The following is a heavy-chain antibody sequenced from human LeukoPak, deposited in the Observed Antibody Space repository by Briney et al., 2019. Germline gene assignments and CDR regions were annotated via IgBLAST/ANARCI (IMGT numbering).Heavy chain of an antibody. D-gene: IGHD3-16*01. CDR1: GGTFSSYA. J-gene: IGHJ4*02. V-gene: IGHV1-69*04. CDR2: IIPILGIA. Sequence: SVKVSCKASGGTFSSYAIGWVRQAPGQGLEWMGRIIPILGIANYAQKFQGRVTITADKSTSTAYMELSSLRSEDTAVYYCARAAVDGGFDYWGQGTLVTVSS. CDR3: ARAAVDGGFDY.